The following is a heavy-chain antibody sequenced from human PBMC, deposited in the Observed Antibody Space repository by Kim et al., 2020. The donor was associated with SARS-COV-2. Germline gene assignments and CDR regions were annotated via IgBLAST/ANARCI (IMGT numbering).Heavy chain of an antibody. CDR1: GFTFSACA. CDR3: ARGVRDSSGPYATDV. CDR2: ISYDGSNK. V-gene: IGHV3-30*04. J-gene: IGHJ6*02. D-gene: IGHD3-22*01. Sequence: GGSLRLSCAASGFTFSACAIHWVRQAPGKGLEWVAVISYDGSNKYYADSVKGRFTISRDNSDNTLYLQMDSLRDGDTAMYYCARGVRDSSGPYATDVWGQGTTVTVS.